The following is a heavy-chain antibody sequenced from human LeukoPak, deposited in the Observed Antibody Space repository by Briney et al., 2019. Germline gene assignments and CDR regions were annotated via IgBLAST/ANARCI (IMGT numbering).Heavy chain of an antibody. CDR3: ARGHSGSYYYYYYMDV. V-gene: IGHV3-53*01. Sequence: PGGSLRLSCAASGFTFSDYWMTWVRQAPGKGLEWVSVIYSGGSTYYADSVKGRFTISRDNSKNTLYLQMNSPRAEDTAVYYCARGHSGSYYYYYYMDVWGKGTTVTVSS. D-gene: IGHD1-26*01. CDR2: IYSGGST. CDR1: GFTFSDYW. J-gene: IGHJ6*03.